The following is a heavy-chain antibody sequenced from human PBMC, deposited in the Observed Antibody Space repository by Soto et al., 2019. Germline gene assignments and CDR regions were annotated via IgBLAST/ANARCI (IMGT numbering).Heavy chain of an antibody. Sequence: QVQLVQSGAEVKEPGSSVKVSCKASGGGNLRDYRTTWVRRAPGQGLEWMGGIIPKLGSANYAQNFQGRVTFTADESTNTAYMDLRTLSSDATAVYYGAREGDAYNSAPVYGAQGTPVTVSS. CDR2: IIPKLGSA. J-gene: IGHJ4*02. D-gene: IGHD2-21*02. CDR1: GGGNLRDYR. CDR3: AREGDAYNSAPVY. V-gene: IGHV1-69*01.